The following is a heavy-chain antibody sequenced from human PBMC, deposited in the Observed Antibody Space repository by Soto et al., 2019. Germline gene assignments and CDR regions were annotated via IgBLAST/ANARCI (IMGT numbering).Heavy chain of an antibody. CDR3: ARERFLEWLYNYYYYAMDV. J-gene: IGHJ6*02. V-gene: IGHV1-69*13. CDR2: IIPIFGTA. Sequence: SVKVSCKASGGTFSSYAISWVRQAPGQGLEWMGGIIPIFGTANYAQKFQGRVTITADESTSTAYMELSSLRSEDTAVYYCARERFLEWLYNYYYYAMDVWGQGATVTVSS. D-gene: IGHD3-3*01. CDR1: GGTFSSYA.